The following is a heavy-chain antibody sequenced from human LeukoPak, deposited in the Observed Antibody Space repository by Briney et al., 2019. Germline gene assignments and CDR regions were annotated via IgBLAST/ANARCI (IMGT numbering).Heavy chain of an antibody. D-gene: IGHD3-22*01. Sequence: SLRLSCAASGFTFGDYAMFWGRQAPGKGLEWVSGINWDSKNIGYAASVKGRFTISRDNAKNSLYLQMNSLRAEDTAFYYCAKGNRDSSGFYYYYGMDVWGQGTTVTVSS. CDR1: GFTFGDYA. V-gene: IGHV3-9*01. J-gene: IGHJ6*02. CDR2: INWDSKNI. CDR3: AKGNRDSSGFYYYYGMDV.